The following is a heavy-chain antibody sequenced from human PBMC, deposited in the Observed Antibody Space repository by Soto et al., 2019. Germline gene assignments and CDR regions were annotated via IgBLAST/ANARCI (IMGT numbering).Heavy chain of an antibody. D-gene: IGHD4-17*01. V-gene: IGHV1-8*01. CDR2: MNPNSGNT. Sequence: ASVKVSCKASGYTFTSYDINWVRQATGQGLEWMGWMNPNSGNTGYAQKSQGRVTMTRNTSISTAYMELSSLRSEDTAVYYCARGVEPDYGDIRRGEPYYYYYMDVWGKGTTVTVSS. CDR1: GYTFTSYD. J-gene: IGHJ6*03. CDR3: ARGVEPDYGDIRRGEPYYYYYMDV.